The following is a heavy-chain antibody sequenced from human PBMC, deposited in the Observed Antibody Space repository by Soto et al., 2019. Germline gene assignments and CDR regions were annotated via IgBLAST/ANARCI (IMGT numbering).Heavy chain of an antibody. CDR1: GYSFXTFWIGHW. V-gene: IGHV5-51*01. D-gene: IGHD2-21*01. Sequence: LKISCKVSGYSFXTFWIGHWIGWVRKVPGKGLEWMGIIYPGDSDTRYSPSFQGQVTISADKATSTAYLQWSSLTASDTAIYYCARAPTQQLLHPAYFDYWGQGTLVTVSS. CDR2: IYPGDSDT. CDR3: ARAPTQQLLHPAYFDY. J-gene: IGHJ4*02.